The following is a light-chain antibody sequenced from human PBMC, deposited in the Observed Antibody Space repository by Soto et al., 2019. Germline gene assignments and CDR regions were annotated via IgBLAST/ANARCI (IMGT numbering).Light chain of an antibody. CDR2: LNSDGTY. CDR3: QTWGTGIQV. J-gene: IGLJ2*01. CDR1: SGHSSYA. V-gene: IGLV4-69*01. Sequence: QLVLTQSPSASASLGASVKLTCTLSSGHSSYAIAWHQQQPEKGPRYLMKLNSDGTYINGDGIPDHFSGSSSGTERYLTISSLQSEDEADYYCQTWGTGIQVFGGGTKLTVL.